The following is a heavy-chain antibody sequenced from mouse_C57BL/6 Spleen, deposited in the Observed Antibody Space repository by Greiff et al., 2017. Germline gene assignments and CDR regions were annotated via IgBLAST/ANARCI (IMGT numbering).Heavy chain of an antibody. D-gene: IGHD1-1*01. V-gene: IGHV1-64*01. CDR3: ARGLTTVVAENFDY. CDR1: GYTFTSYW. J-gene: IGHJ2*01. CDR2: IHPNSGST. Sequence: VQLQQPGAELVKPGASVKLSCKASGYTFTSYWMHWVKQRPGQGLEWIGMIHPNSGSTNYNEKFKSKATLTVDKSSSTAYMQLSSLTSEDSAVYYCARGLTTVVAENFDYWGQGTTLTVSS.